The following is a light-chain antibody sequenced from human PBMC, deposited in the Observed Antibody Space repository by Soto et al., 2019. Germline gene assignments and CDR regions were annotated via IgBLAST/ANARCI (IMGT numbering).Light chain of an antibody. CDR1: SSDVGGYNY. CDR2: DVK. V-gene: IGLV2-11*01. Sequence: QSALTQPRSVSASPGQSVTISCTGTSSDVGGYNYVSWYQQHPGRAPRVIIYDVKTRPSGVPDRFSGSKSGNTASLTISELQAEDEADYYCCSYAGDYIFVFGTGTKLTVL. CDR3: CSYAGDYIFV. J-gene: IGLJ1*01.